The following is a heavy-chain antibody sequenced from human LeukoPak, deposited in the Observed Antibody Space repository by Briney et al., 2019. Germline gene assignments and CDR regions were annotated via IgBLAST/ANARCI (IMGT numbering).Heavy chain of an antibody. D-gene: IGHD5-18*01. CDR2: ISYDGSNK. CDR1: GFTFSSYG. J-gene: IGHJ4*02. CDR3: AKDRRGYSHGPDY. Sequence: PGGSLRLSCAASGFTFSSYGMHWVRQAPGKGLEWVAVISYDGSNKYYADSVKGRFTISRDNSKNTLYLQMNSLRAEDTAVYYCAKDRRGYSHGPDYWGQGTLVTVSS. V-gene: IGHV3-30*18.